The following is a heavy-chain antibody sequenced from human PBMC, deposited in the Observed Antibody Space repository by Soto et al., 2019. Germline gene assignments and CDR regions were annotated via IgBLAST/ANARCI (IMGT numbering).Heavy chain of an antibody. CDR2: IIPVYRTT. V-gene: IGHV1-69*12. D-gene: IGHD3-10*01. Sequence: QAQLVQSGAEVRKPGSSVRVSCKSSGGRFNTYVITWVRQAPGQGLEWMGGIIPVYRTTMYAQHFEDRVTITADESTSTAYMEVSSLRSEDTAVYYWARGDSRGYYMDVWGQGTTVTVSS. J-gene: IGHJ6*03. CDR3: ARGDSRGYYMDV. CDR1: GGRFNTYV.